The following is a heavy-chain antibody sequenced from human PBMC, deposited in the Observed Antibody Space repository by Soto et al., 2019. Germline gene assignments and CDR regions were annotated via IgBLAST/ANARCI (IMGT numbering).Heavy chain of an antibody. Sequence: GGSLTVSWAARRVPFRKVWSTWARQGPGKVLEWLGRIKSRAENETTDYASPARGRFIISRDDSKNMLYLQLSSLKSEDTGVYYCVTVVPQAIRCSDHWG. CDR3: VTVVPQAIRCSDH. J-gene: IGHJ4*03. V-gene: IGHV3-15*01. CDR1: RVPFRKVW. D-gene: IGHD2-21*01. CDR2: IKSRAENETT.